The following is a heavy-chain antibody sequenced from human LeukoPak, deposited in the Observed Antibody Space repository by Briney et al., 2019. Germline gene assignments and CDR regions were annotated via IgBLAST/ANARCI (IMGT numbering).Heavy chain of an antibody. V-gene: IGHV3-30-3*01. J-gene: IGHJ5*02. D-gene: IGHD2-2*01. CDR3: ARDRLEGYCSSTSCYYWFDP. CDR1: GCTFSSYA. CDR2: ISYDGSNK. Sequence: GRSLRLSCAASGCTFSSYAMHWVRQAPGKGLEWVAVISYDGSNKYYADSVKGRFTISRDSSKNTLYLQMNSLRAEDTAVYYCARDRLEGYCSSTSCYYWFDPWGQGTLVTVSS.